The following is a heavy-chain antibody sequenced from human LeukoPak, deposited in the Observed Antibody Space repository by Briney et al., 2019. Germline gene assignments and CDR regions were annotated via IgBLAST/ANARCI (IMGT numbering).Heavy chain of an antibody. V-gene: IGHV4-59*01. CDR1: GGSISSYY. D-gene: IGHD3-10*01. CDR3: TRGGGSAYRYNWFDP. Sequence: SETLSLTCTVTGGSISSYYWSWLRQPPGKGREWIGYIYYSGTTNYNPSLKSRVTISVDTSKNQFSLKLSSVTAADTAVYYCTRGGGSAYRYNWFDPWGQGTLVTVSS. CDR2: IYYSGTT. J-gene: IGHJ5*02.